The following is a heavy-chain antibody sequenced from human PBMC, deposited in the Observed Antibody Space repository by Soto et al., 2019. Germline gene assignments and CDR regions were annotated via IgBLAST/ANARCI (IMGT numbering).Heavy chain of an antibody. CDR3: ASQHREMCLSTSCYSFDP. D-gene: IGHD2-2*01. Sequence: SETLSLTCTVSGDSIRNPSYYWAWIRQSPGKGLQWIGSIYYSGTTEHNPSLKGRVIVSVDSSKNQFSLRLTSVTAADTAVYHCASQHREMCLSTSCYSFDPWGRGTLVTVSS. V-gene: IGHV4-39*01. CDR1: GDSIRNPSYY. CDR2: IYYSGTT. J-gene: IGHJ5*02.